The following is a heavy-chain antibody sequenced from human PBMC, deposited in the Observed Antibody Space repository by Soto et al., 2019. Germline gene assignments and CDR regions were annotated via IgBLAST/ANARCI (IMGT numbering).Heavy chain of an antibody. Sequence: QVQLVQSGAEVKKPGSSVRVSCKTSGDNFRTHSVSWVRQAPGQGLEWMGGIIPILGPANYAQKFQGRFTITADESTNTVYMELRSLNSEDPAVYYCASLWGMGDQDSWGLGTRVTVSS. CDR3: ASLWGMGDQDS. CDR1: GDNFRTHS. V-gene: IGHV1-69*16. D-gene: IGHD3-16*01. J-gene: IGHJ4*02. CDR2: IIPILGPA.